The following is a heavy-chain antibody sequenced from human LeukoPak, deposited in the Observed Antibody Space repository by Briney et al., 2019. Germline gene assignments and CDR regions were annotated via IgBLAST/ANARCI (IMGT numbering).Heavy chain of an antibody. J-gene: IGHJ4*02. CDR2: IWYDGSNK. CDR3: ARDYYRYFDY. D-gene: IGHD3-22*01. Sequence: GRSLRLSCAASGFTFSSYGMHWVRQAPGEGLEWVTVIWYDGSNKYYADSVKGRFTISRDNSKNTLYLQMNSLRAEDTAVYYCARDYYRYFDYWGQGTLVTVSS. CDR1: GFTFSSYG. V-gene: IGHV3-33*01.